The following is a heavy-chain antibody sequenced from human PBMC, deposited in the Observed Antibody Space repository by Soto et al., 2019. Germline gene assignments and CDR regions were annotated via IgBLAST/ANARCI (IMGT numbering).Heavy chain of an antibody. CDR1: GYTFTSYD. J-gene: IGHJ6*03. D-gene: IGHD1-1*01. CDR3: ARALIPETGAPYYCYMDV. V-gene: IGHV1-8*01. CDR2: MNPNSGNP. Sequence: QVQLVQSGAEVKKPGASVKVSCKASGYTFTSYDINWVRQATGQGLEWMGWMNPNSGNPGYAQKFQGKVTMTRNTSISTAYMELSSLRSEDTAVYYCARALIPETGAPYYCYMDVWGKGTTVTVSS.